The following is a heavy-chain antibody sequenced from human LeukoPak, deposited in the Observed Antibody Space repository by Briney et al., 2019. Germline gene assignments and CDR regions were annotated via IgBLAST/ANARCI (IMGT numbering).Heavy chain of an antibody. CDR1: GFTFSSYG. D-gene: IGHD3-10*01. CDR3: ARDTTQLLWFGESDY. Sequence: GGSLRLSCAASGFTFSSYGMHWVRQAPGKGLEWVAVIWYDGSNKYYADSVKGRFTISRDNSKNTLYLQMNSLRAEDTAVYYCARDTTQLLWFGESDYWGQGTLVTVSP. J-gene: IGHJ4*02. CDR2: IWYDGSNK. V-gene: IGHV3-33*01.